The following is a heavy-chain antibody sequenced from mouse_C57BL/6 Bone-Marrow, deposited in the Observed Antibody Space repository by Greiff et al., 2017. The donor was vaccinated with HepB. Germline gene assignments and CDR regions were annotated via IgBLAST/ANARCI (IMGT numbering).Heavy chain of an antibody. J-gene: IGHJ3*01. CDR2: IRLKSDNYAT. CDR3: TLYGFAY. Sequence: EVQLKESGGGLVQPGGTMKLTCVASGFTFSNYWMNWVRQSPEKGLEWVAQIRLKSDNYATHYAESVKGRFTISRDDSKSSVYLQMNNLRAEDTGIYYCTLYGFAYWGQGTLVTVSA. V-gene: IGHV6-3*01. D-gene: IGHD2-12*01. CDR1: GFTFSNYW.